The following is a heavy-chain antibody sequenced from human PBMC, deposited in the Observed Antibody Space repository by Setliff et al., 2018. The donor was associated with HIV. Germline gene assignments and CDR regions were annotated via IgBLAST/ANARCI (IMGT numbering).Heavy chain of an antibody. V-gene: IGHV3-30*04. D-gene: IGHD2-15*01. CDR1: GFTFRNHA. Sequence: PGGSLRLSCAASGFTFRNHAMHWVRQAPGKGLEWVAVISYDGSNKFYADSVKGRFTISRDNSKNTLYLQMNSLRAEDTAVYYCARDLRSSHGSPNYFDYWGRGALVTVSS. CDR3: ARDLRSSHGSPNYFDY. J-gene: IGHJ4*02. CDR2: ISYDGSNK.